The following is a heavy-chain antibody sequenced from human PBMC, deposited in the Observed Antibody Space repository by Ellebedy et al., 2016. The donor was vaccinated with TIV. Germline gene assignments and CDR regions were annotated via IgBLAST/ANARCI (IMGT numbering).Heavy chain of an antibody. CDR1: GFTFSNYW. CDR3: ARGRQYCSGGSCYRPRPWFDP. CDR2: INRSGST. Sequence: GSLRLSCAASGFTFSNYWMSWVRQPPGKGLEWIGEINRSGSTNYNPSLKSRVTISVDTSKDQLSLRLSSVTAADTAVYYCARGRQYCSGGSCYRPRPWFDPWGQGTLVTVSS. D-gene: IGHD2-15*01. J-gene: IGHJ5*02. V-gene: IGHV4-34*01.